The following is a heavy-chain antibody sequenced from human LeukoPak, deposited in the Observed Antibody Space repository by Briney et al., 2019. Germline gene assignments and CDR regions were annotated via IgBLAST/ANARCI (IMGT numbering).Heavy chain of an antibody. CDR2: INSDGSST. CDR3: ARGLVSGSSRILYYFDY. J-gene: IGHJ4*02. V-gene: IGHV3-74*01. CDR1: GFTFSSYW. Sequence: PGGSLRLSCAASGFTFSSYWVHWVRQAPGKGLVWVSRINSDGSSTSYADSVKGRFTISRDNAKNTLYLQMNSLRAEDTAVYYCARGLVSGSSRILYYFDYWGQGTLVTVSS. D-gene: IGHD6-13*01.